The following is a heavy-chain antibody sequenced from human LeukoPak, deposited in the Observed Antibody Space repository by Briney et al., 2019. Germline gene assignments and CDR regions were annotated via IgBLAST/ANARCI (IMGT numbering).Heavy chain of an antibody. V-gene: IGHV3-23*01. D-gene: IGHD4-11*01. CDR2: VLASGGTT. Sequence: GGSLRLSCAVSGLTFSNYAMTWVRQAPGKGLEWVSSVLASGGTTLYADSVKGWFTISRDNSYNTLYLQMSSLRAEDTAVYYCTKEHDYSNFAEDYWGQGTLVTVSS. J-gene: IGHJ4*02. CDR1: GLTFSNYA. CDR3: TKEHDYSNFAEDY.